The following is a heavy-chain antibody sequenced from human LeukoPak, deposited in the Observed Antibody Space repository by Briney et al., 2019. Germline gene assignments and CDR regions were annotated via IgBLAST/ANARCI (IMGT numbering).Heavy chain of an antibody. CDR3: TSWAGEVKNGLWSGPFDY. V-gene: IGHV3-7*01. Sequence: PGGSLRLSCAASGFPFSTCWMNWVRQAPGKGLEWVANTNPDGSEKYYVGSVKGRFTISRDNAKSSLYLQMNSLRVEDTAVYYCTSWAGEVKNGLWSGPFDYWGQGALVTVSS. D-gene: IGHD3-3*01. CDR1: GFPFSTCW. CDR2: TNPDGSEK. J-gene: IGHJ4*02.